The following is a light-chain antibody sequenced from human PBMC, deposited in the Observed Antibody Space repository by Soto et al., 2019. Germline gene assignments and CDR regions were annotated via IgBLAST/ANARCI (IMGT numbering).Light chain of an antibody. V-gene: IGLV2-14*03. J-gene: IGLJ1*01. CDR3: SSYTSSSTLPYV. Sequence: QSALTQPASVSGSPGQSITISCTGTSNDVGGYNYVSWYQQHPGKAPKLMIYDVSNRPLGVSNRFSGSKSGNTASLTISGLQAEDEADYYCSSYTSSSTLPYVFGTGTKVTVL. CDR1: SNDVGGYNY. CDR2: DVS.